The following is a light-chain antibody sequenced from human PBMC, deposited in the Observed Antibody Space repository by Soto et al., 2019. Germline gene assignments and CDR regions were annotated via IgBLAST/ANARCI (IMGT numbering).Light chain of an antibody. CDR2: EVS. J-gene: IGLJ2*01. Sequence: QSALTQPASVSGSPGQSITISCTGTSSDVGGYNYVSWYQQHPGKGPKLMIYEVSNRPSGVSNRFSGSKSGNTASLTISGLQAKDEADYHCSSSTTSSTPVVFGGGTKLTVL. CDR1: SSDVGGYNY. V-gene: IGLV2-14*01. CDR3: SSSTTSSTPVV.